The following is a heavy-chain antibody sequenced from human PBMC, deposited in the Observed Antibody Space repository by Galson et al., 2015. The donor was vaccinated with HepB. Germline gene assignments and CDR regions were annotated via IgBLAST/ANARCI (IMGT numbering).Heavy chain of an antibody. J-gene: IGHJ4*02. CDR1: GFTFSDFV. CDR3: WGSYNWYTNY. D-gene: IGHD1-1*01. V-gene: IGHV3-73*01. Sequence: SLRLSCAASGFTFSDFVILWVRQAPGEGLEWVGRIRSEANSYATVYTESLKGRFTISRDDSKNTAYLQMNSLKTEDTAVYYCWGSYNWYTNYWGQGTLVTVSS. CDR2: IRSEANSYAT.